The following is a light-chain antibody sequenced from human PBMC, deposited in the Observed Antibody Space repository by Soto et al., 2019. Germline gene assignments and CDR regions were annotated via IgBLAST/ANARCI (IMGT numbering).Light chain of an antibody. CDR1: NIGSKS. J-gene: IGLJ2*01. V-gene: IGLV3-21*02. CDR2: NDS. Sequence: SYALTQPPSVSVAPGQTARITCGGNNIGSKSVHWYQQKPGQAPVLVVYNDSDQPSGIPERFSGSNPGNTATPTISRVEAGDEADYYCQVWDSSSDHVVFGGGTKVTVL. CDR3: QVWDSSSDHVV.